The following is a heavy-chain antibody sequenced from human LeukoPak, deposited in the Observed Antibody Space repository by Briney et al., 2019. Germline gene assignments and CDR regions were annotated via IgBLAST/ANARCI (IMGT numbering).Heavy chain of an antibody. CDR3: TTDPIAVAGTPFDI. D-gene: IGHD6-19*01. CDR1: GFTFSNAW. CDR2: IKSKTDGGTT. V-gene: IGHV3-15*01. J-gene: IGHJ3*02. Sequence: GGSLRLSCAASGFTFSNAWMSWVRQAPGKGLEWVGRIKSKTDGGTTDYAAPVKGRFTISRDDSKNTLYLQMNSLKTEDTAVYYCTTDPIAVAGTPFDIWGQGTMVTVSS.